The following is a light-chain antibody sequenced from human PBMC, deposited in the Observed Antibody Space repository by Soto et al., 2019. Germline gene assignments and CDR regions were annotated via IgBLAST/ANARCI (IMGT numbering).Light chain of an antibody. Sequence: QSALPQPPSASGTPGQRVTISCSTSNSRSGSNYVYWYQQLPGTAPKLLIYRNDQRPSGVPDRFSGSKSGTSASLAISGLRSEDETDYYCAKWDDRPRLYAFGTGT. CDR1: NSRSGSNY. V-gene: IGLV1-47*01. J-gene: IGLJ1*01. CDR3: AKWDDRPRLYA. CDR2: RND.